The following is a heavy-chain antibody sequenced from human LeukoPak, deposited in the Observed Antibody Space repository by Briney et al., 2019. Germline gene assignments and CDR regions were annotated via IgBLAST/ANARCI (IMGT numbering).Heavy chain of an antibody. CDR1: GFTFSSYA. Sequence: GGSLRLSCAASGFTFSSYAMHWVRQAPGKGLEWVAVISYDGSNKYYADSVKGRFTFSRDNSKNTLYLQMNSLRAEDTAVYYCARDLSGSYRGYYFDYWGQGTLVTVSS. D-gene: IGHD1-26*01. V-gene: IGHV3-30-3*01. J-gene: IGHJ4*02. CDR2: ISYDGSNK. CDR3: ARDLSGSYRGYYFDY.